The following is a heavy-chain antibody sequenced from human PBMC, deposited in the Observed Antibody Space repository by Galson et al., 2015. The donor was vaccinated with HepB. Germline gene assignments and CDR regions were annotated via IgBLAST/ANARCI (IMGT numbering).Heavy chain of an antibody. CDR1: GFTFSGSA. CDR3: TSDYDFWSGPQRYYGMDV. D-gene: IGHD3-3*01. Sequence: SLRLSCAASGFTFSGSAMRWVRQASGKGLEWVGRIRSKANSYATAYAASVKGRFTISRDDSKNTAYLQMNSLKTEDTAVYYRTSDYDFWSGPQRYYGMDVWGQGTTVTVSS. CDR2: IRSKANSYAT. V-gene: IGHV3-73*01. J-gene: IGHJ6*02.